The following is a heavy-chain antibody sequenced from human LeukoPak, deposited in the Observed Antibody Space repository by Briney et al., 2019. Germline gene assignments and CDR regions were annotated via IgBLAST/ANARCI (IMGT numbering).Heavy chain of an antibody. CDR1: GYTFSAYS. CDR3: ARLKSRAEASVPLDF. D-gene: IGHD1-1*01. V-gene: IGHV1-2*02. CDR2: INPNSGDR. Sequence: ASVKVCCKASGYTFSAYSVHWVRQVPGQGLQWMAWINPNSGDREYAQDFRGRVTLTRDTSISKAYMELKSLTSNDTAVYFCARLKSRAEASVPLDFWGPGTLVIVSS. J-gene: IGHJ4*02.